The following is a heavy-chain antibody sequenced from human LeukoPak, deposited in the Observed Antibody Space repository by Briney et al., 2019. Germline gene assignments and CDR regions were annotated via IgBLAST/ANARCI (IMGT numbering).Heavy chain of an antibody. CDR3: AKDMGYYYDTSGYFDY. J-gene: IGHJ4*02. CDR2: ISSSSSYM. CDR1: GFTFSSYS. D-gene: IGHD3-22*01. Sequence: GGSLRLSCAASGFTFSSYSMNWVRQAPGKGLEWVSSISSSSSYMYYADSVKGRFTISRDNAKNSLYLQMNRLRAEDTALYYCAKDMGYYYDTSGYFDYWGQGTLVTVSS. V-gene: IGHV3-21*04.